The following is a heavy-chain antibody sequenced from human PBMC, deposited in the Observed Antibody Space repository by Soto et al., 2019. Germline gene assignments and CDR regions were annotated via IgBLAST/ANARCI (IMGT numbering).Heavy chain of an antibody. V-gene: IGHV1-18*01. J-gene: IGHJ5*02. Sequence: ASVKVSCKASGYTFTSYCISWVRQAPGQGLEWMGWISAYNGNTNYAQKLQGRVTMTTDTSTSTAYMELRSLRSDDTAVYYCARDSSGPLSDWLDRWGQGTLVTVSS. CDR1: GYTFTSYC. CDR2: ISAYNGNT. CDR3: ARDSSGPLSDWLDR. D-gene: IGHD3-22*01.